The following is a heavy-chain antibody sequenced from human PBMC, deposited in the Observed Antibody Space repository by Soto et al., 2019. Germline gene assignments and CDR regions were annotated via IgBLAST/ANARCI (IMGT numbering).Heavy chain of an antibody. V-gene: IGHV4-30-2*01. CDR3: ASRLGGNYPFDY. CDR1: GGSISSGGYS. Sequence: PSETLSLTCAVSGGSISSGGYSWIWMRQPPGKGLEWIVYVYHSGSSYYNPSLKSRVTISIDRSKNQFSLKLSSVTAADTALYYCASRLGGNYPFDYWGQGALVTVSS. D-gene: IGHD4-4*01. CDR2: VYHSGSS. J-gene: IGHJ4*02.